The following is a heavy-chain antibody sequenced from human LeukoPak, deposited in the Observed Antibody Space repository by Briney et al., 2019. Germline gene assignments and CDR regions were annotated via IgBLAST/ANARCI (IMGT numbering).Heavy chain of an antibody. J-gene: IGHJ5*02. CDR3: ARHVRSGYNFLDH. Sequence: SETLSLTCTVSGVSMSNYYWSWIRQPPGKGLEWIGYIYFSGSSNYNPSLKSRVTMSVDTSKNQFSLKLSSVTAADTAVYYCARHVRSGYNFLDHWGQGNLVTVSS. CDR1: GVSMSNYY. V-gene: IGHV4-59*08. D-gene: IGHD5-24*01. CDR2: IYFSGSS.